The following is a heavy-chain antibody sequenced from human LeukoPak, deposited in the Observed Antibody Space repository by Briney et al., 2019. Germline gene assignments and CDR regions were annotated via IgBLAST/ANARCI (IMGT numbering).Heavy chain of an antibody. Sequence: PSETLSLTCAVYGGSFSGYYWSWIRQPPGKGLEWIGEINHSGSTNYNPSLKSRVTISVDTSKNQFSLKLSSVTAADTAVYYCARHDAVGAISPFFDYWGQGTLVTVSS. D-gene: IGHD1-26*01. CDR1: GGSFSGYY. CDR3: ARHDAVGAISPFFDY. CDR2: INHSGST. V-gene: IGHV4-34*01. J-gene: IGHJ4*02.